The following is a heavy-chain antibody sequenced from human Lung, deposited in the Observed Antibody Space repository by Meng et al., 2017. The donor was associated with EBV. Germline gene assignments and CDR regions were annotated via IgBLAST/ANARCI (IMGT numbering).Heavy chain of an antibody. J-gene: IGHJ2*01. V-gene: IGHV7-4-1*02. CDR3: ARGGPYPDSSGFHWYFDL. D-gene: IGHD3-22*01. CDR2: INTHTGNP. Sequence: QVQLGQSGSELKKPGALVKVSCKASGYTFINYAINWVRQAPGQGLEWMGWINTHTGNPTYGQGFTGRFVLSSDTSVSTANLQISSLKAEDTAVYYCARGGPYPDSSGFHWYFDLWGRGTLVTVSS. CDR1: GYTFINYA.